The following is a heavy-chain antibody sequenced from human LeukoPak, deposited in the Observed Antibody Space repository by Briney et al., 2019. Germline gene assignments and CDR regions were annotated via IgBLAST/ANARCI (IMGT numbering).Heavy chain of an antibody. D-gene: IGHD3-10*01. CDR1: GFTFSSYG. CDR2: ISYDGSNK. CDR3: AKAWFEELSYFDY. Sequence: PGGSLRLSCAASGFTFSSYGMHWVRQAPGKGLEWVTVISYDGSNKYYADSVKGRFTISRDNSKNTLYLQMNSLRAEDTAVYYCAKAWFEELSYFDYWGQGTLVTVSS. V-gene: IGHV3-30*18. J-gene: IGHJ4*02.